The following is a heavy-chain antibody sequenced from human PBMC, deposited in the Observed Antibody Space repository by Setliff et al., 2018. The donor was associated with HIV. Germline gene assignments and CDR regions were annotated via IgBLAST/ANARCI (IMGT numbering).Heavy chain of an antibody. V-gene: IGHV1-2*02. CDR2: IYPNTGGT. D-gene: IGHD4-17*01. Sequence: GASVKVSCKASGYTFTDYYRHWVRQAPSQGLEWMGWIYPNTGGTNYAEKFQGRVTMTRDTSISTAYMELSRLTSDDTAVYYCARSTTADWGQGTMVTVSS. J-gene: IGHJ4*02. CDR1: GYTFTDYY. CDR3: ARSTTAD.